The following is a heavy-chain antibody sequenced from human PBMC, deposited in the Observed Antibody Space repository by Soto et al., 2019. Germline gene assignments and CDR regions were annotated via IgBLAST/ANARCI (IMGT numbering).Heavy chain of an antibody. D-gene: IGHD3-3*01. J-gene: IGHJ6*03. CDR3: ARHAFSGEWLSFRYYYYYMDV. CDR2: IYPGDSDS. V-gene: IGHV5-51*01. CDR1: GYSFTSYW. Sequence: GESLTISCKGSGYSFTSYWIGWVRQLPGKGLEWMGIIYPGDSDSRYSPSFQGQVTISADKSISTAYLQWSSLKSSDTAMYYCARHAFSGEWLSFRYYYYYMDVWGKGTTVTVSS.